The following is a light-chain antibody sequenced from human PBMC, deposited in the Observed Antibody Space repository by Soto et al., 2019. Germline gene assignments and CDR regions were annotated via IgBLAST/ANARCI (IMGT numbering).Light chain of an antibody. V-gene: IGKV3-20*01. J-gene: IGKJ5*01. CDR2: GAS. Sequence: EIVMRQSPATLSVSPGERATLSCRASQSVSNNLAWYQQKLGRAPRLLISGASRRATGIPDRFSGSGSGTDFTLTITSLEPEDFAVYYCQQYGTSPRTFGQGTRLEIK. CDR1: QSVSNN. CDR3: QQYGTSPRT.